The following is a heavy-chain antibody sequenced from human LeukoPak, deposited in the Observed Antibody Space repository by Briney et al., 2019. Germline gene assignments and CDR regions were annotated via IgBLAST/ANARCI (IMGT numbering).Heavy chain of an antibody. Sequence: PGKGLKWIGSIYYSGSTYYNPSLNSRVTISVETAKNQFSLKLSSVTAADTAVYYCARGAAAGTGLDYWGQGTLVTVSS. J-gene: IGHJ4*02. D-gene: IGHD6-13*01. V-gene: IGHV4-39*01. CDR3: ARGAAAGTGLDY. CDR2: IYYSGST.